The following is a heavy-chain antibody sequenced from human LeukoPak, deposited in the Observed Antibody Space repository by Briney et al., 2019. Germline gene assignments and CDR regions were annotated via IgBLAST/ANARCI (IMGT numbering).Heavy chain of an antibody. CDR2: ISGSGGST. CDR1: GFTFSSYA. D-gene: IGHD3-16*02. V-gene: IGHV3-23*01. J-gene: IGHJ4*02. Sequence: PGRSLRLSCAASGFTFSSYAMSWVRQAPGKGLEGVSAISGSGGSTYYADSVKDRFTISRDNSKNTLYLQMNSLRAEDTAVYYCAKDLQGHYDYVWGSYRLFDYWGQGTLVTVSS. CDR3: AKDLQGHYDYVWGSYRLFDY.